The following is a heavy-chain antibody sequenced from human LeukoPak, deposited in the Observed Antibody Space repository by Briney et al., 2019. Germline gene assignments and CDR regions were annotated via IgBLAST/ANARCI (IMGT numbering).Heavy chain of an antibody. V-gene: IGHV1-2*02. D-gene: IGHD2-2*01. CDR2: INPNSGGT. J-gene: IGHJ4*02. CDR3: AREAREFVVVPAAMVPDY. Sequence: ASVKVSCKASGYTFTGYYMSWVRQAPGQGLEWMGWINPNSGGTYYAQQFQGRVTMTRDTSIITAYLELSSLRSDDTAVYYCAREAREFVVVPAAMVPDYWGQGTLVTVSS. CDR1: GYTFTGYY.